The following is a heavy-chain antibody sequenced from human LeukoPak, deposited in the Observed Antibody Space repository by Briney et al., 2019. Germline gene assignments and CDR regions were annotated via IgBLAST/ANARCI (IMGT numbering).Heavy chain of an antibody. CDR3: ARGKKYPKKGIVVVPAAQPRGDYYYYMDV. V-gene: IGHV4-59*11. D-gene: IGHD2-2*01. CDR1: GGSISSHY. CDR2: IYYSGST. Sequence: SETLSLTCTVSGGSISSHYWSWIRQPPGKGLEWIGYIYYSGSTNYNPSLKSRVTISVDTSKNQFSLKLSSVTAADTAVYYCARGKKYPKKGIVVVPAAQPRGDYYYYMDVWGKGTTVTVSS. J-gene: IGHJ6*03.